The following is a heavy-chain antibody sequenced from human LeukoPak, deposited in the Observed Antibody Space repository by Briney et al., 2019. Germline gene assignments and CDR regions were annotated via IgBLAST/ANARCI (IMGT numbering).Heavy chain of an antibody. Sequence: GGSLRLSCAASGFTFSDYYMSWIRQAPGKGLEWVSVIYSGGSTYYADSVKGRFTISRDNSKNTLYLQMNSLRAEDTAVYYCARTYDSSGYLDYWGQGTLVIVSS. CDR2: IYSGGST. J-gene: IGHJ4*02. D-gene: IGHD3-22*01. V-gene: IGHV3-53*01. CDR1: GFTFSDYY. CDR3: ARTYDSSGYLDY.